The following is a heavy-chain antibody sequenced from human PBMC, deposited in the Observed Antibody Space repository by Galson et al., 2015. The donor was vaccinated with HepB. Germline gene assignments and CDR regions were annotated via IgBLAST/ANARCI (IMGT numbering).Heavy chain of an antibody. Sequence: SLRLSCAASGFTFSSYAMHWVRQAPGKGLEWVAVISYDGSNKYYADSVKGRFTISRDNSKNTLYLQMNSLRAEDTAVYYCARDLYIRARGGGGSFLGYWGQGTLVTVSS. CDR1: GFTFSSYA. V-gene: IGHV3-30*04. CDR3: ARDLYIRARGGGGSFLGY. CDR2: ISYDGSNK. J-gene: IGHJ4*02. D-gene: IGHD1-26*01.